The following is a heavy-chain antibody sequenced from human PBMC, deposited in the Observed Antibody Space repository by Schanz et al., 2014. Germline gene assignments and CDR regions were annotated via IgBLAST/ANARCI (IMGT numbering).Heavy chain of an antibody. CDR1: GFGFSSYS. J-gene: IGHJ4*01. CDR3: ARGGSGSHYRLDY. Sequence: EVQLAESGGGLVQPGGSLRLSCAASGFGFSSYSMNWVRQAPGKGLEWVSYISGSSRTIYYADSMKGRFTVSRDKAKNTLYPQMDNLRAGDTGLDFCARGGSGSHYRLDYWGQGTLVTDSS. CDR2: ISGSSRTI. V-gene: IGHV3-48*01. D-gene: IGHD1-26*01.